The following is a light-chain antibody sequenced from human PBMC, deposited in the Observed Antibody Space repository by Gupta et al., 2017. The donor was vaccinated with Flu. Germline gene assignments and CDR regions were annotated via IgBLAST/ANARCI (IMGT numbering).Light chain of an antibody. CDR1: NIGSKS. CDR2: DDS. V-gene: IGLV3-21*03. J-gene: IGLJ2*01. Sequence: SYVLTPPPSASVAPGKTARITCGGNNIGSKSGHWYQQKPGQAPVLVVYDDSDGPSGIPERFSGSNSGTTDTLTISRVQAEDEADYYCHAWDSSSDSVVFGGGTKLTVL. CDR3: HAWDSSSDSVV.